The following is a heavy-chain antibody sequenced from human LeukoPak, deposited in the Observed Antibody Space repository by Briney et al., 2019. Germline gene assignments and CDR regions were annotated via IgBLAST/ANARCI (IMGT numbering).Heavy chain of an antibody. CDR3: ASFYYYGSGIYYTWFDP. CDR2: MNPNSGNT. CDR1: GYTFTSYD. J-gene: IGHJ5*02. V-gene: IGHV1-8*01. Sequence: ASVKVSCKASGYTFTSYDINWVRQATGQGLEWMGWMNPNSGNTGYTQKFQGRVTMTRNTSISTAYMELSSLRSEDTAVYYCASFYYYGSGIYYTWFDPGAREPWSPSPQ. D-gene: IGHD3-10*01.